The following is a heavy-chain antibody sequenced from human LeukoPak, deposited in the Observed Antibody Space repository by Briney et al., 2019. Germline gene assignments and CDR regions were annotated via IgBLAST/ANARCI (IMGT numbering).Heavy chain of an antibody. J-gene: IGHJ4*02. Sequence: PSETLSLTCTVSGGSISSYYWSWIRQPPGEGLEWIGYIYYSGSTDYNPSLKSRVTISVDTSKNQFSLKLSSVTAADTAVYYCARGANILRRGFDYWGQGTLVTVSS. CDR1: GGSISSYY. D-gene: IGHD2/OR15-2a*01. V-gene: IGHV4-59*01. CDR2: IYYSGST. CDR3: ARGANILRRGFDY.